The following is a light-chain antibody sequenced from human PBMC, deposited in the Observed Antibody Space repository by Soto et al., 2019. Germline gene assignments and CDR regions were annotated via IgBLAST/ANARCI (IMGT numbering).Light chain of an antibody. CDR3: QQYGRP. CDR1: QCVSSDY. Sequence: ETVLTQSPGTLSLSPGERATLSCRASQCVSSDYLAWYQHKPGQAPRLLIHGVSSRATGIPDRFSGSGSGTDFTLTISRLEPEDFGVYYCQQYGRPFGQGTKVDIK. CDR2: GVS. J-gene: IGKJ1*01. V-gene: IGKV3-20*01.